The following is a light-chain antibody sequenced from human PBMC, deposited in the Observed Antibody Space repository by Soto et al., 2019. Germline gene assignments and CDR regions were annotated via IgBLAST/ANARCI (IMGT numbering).Light chain of an antibody. Sequence: QSALTQPASVSGSPGQSITISCTGPRRDVGGYNFVSWYQQHPGKAPRLMIFEVNNRPSGVSDRFSGSKSGNTASLTISGLQAEDEADYYCSSYTFSSTLVVFGGGTKLTVL. CDR3: SSYTFSSTLVV. J-gene: IGLJ3*02. CDR1: RRDVGGYNF. CDR2: EVN. V-gene: IGLV2-14*01.